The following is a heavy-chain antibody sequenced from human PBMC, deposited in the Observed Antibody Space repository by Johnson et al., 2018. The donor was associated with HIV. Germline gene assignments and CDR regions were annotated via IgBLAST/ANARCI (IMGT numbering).Heavy chain of an antibody. CDR2: ISYDGINK. CDR1: KFTFSSYA. V-gene: IGHV3-30*04. CDR3: ARESPAGAGSGSDAFDI. J-gene: IGHJ3*02. Sequence: QVQLVESGGGVVQPGRSLRLSCAASKFTFSSYAMHWVRQAPGKGLEWVAIISYDGINKYYADSVKGRFTISRDNSKNTLYLQMNSLRAEDTAVYYCARESPAGAGSGSDAFDILGQGTMVTVSS. D-gene: IGHD3-10*01.